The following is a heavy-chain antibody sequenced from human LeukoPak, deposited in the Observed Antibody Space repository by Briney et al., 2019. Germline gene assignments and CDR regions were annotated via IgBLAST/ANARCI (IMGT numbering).Heavy chain of an antibody. CDR2: IYTSGST. J-gene: IGHJ4*02. D-gene: IGHD2-2*02. V-gene: IGHV4-4*09. CDR3: ARHLSVPAAISTYFDY. CDR1: GGSISSYY. Sequence: SETLSLTCTVSGGSISSYYWSWIRRPPGKGLEWIGYIYTSGSTNYNPSLKSRVTISVDTSKNQFSLKLSSVTAADTAVYYCARHLSVPAAISTYFDYWGQGTLVTVSS.